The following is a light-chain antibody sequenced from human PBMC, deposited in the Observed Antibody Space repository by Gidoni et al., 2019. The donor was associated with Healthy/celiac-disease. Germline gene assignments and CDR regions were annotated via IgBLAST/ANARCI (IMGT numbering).Light chain of an antibody. CDR2: DAS. CDR1: QSVSSY. Sequence: EIVLTQSPATLSLSPGERATRSCRASQSVSSYLAWYQQKPGQAPRLLIYDASNRATCIPARCSGSGSGTDFTLTISSLEPEDFAVYYCQQRSNWLTFXGXTKVEIK. CDR3: QQRSNWLT. J-gene: IGKJ4*01. V-gene: IGKV3-11*01.